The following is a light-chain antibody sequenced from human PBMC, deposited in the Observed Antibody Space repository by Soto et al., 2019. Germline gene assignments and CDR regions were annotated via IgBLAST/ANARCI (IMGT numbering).Light chain of an antibody. V-gene: IGKV1-5*01. CDR2: DAF. J-gene: IGKJ1*01. CDR3: QQYNTFST. Sequence: DIQMTQSPSTLSASVGDRVTITCRASQSINNWLAWYQQKPGKAPKLLIFDAFSLESGVPFRFSGSGSGTEFTLTISSLQPDDFATYYCQQYNTFSTFGQGTKVDIK. CDR1: QSINNW.